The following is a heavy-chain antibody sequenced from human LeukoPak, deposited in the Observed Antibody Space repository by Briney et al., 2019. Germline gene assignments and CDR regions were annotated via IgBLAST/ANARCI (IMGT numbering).Heavy chain of an antibody. Sequence: PGRSLTLSCVASGFSFSSYTMHWVRQAPGKGLEWVAVTSYAVGNNYYADSVKGRFTISRDNSKNTLYLQMKNLRDEGTGSYYCARDSWALDYWGQGTLVTVSS. CDR1: GFSFSSYT. CDR2: TSYAVGNN. D-gene: IGHD1-26*01. CDR3: ARDSWALDY. V-gene: IGHV3-30*04. J-gene: IGHJ4*02.